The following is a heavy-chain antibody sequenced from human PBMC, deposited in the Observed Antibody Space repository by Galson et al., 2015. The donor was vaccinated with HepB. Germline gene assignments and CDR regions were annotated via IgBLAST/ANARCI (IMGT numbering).Heavy chain of an antibody. CDR3: ARDGRMNDYGDEADAFDI. D-gene: IGHD4-17*01. V-gene: IGHV4-31*03. CDR1: GGSISSGGYY. Sequence: TLSLTCTVSGGSISSGGYYWSWIRQHPGKGLEWIGYIYYSGSTYYNPSLKSRVTISVDTSKNQFSLKLSSVTAADTAVYYCARDGRMNDYGDEADAFDIWGQGTMVTVSS. CDR2: IYYSGST. J-gene: IGHJ3*02.